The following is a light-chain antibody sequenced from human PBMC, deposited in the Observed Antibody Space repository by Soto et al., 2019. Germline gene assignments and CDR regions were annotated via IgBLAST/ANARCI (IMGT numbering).Light chain of an antibody. V-gene: IGKV3-11*01. CDR3: QQRSNWPLT. Sequence: ELVLTQSPATLSLSPGERTTLCCRASQISGLYLVWYQPKHCQAPRLLIYDTSNRAPGIPARFSGSASGTDFTLTISSLEPEYFAVYYCQQRSNWPLTFGGGTKVDIK. CDR2: DTS. CDR1: QISGLY. J-gene: IGKJ4*01.